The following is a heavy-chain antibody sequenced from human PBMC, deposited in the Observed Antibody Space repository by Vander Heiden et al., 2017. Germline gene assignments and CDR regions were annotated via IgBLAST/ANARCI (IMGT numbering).Heavy chain of an antibody. CDR1: GGPVSGGSYY. CDR2: IYYSGST. CDR3: ARFGVLPLYYGMDV. D-gene: IGHD2-8*01. V-gene: IGHV4-61*01. J-gene: IGHJ6*02. Sequence: QVQLPESGPGLGKPSETLSLTCTVSGGPVSGGSYYWSWIRQQPGKVLEWIGYIYYSGSTNYNPSLKSRVTISVDTSKNQFSLKLSSVTAADTAVYYCARFGVLPLYYGMDVWGQGTTVTVSS.